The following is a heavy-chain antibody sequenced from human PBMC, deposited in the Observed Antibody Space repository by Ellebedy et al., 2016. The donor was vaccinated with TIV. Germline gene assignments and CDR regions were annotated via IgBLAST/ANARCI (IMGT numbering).Heavy chain of an antibody. Sequence: ASVKVSCKASGGTFSSYALFWVRQAPGQGLEWMGRIIPILGMTNYAQKFQGRVTITADKSTTTAYMELSSLRSEDTAVYYCATAWGQQLVVGDNWGQGTLVTVSS. CDR2: IIPILGMT. D-gene: IGHD6-13*01. J-gene: IGHJ4*02. V-gene: IGHV1-69*04. CDR3: ATAWGQQLVVGDN. CDR1: GGTFSSYA.